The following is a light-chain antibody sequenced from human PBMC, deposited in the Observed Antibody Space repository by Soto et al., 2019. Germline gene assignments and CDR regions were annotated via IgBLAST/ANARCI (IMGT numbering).Light chain of an antibody. CDR2: DAS. Sequence: DIQMTQSPSTLSASVRDRITITCRASLRISTWLAWYQQKPGKAPKLLIYDASSLESGVPSRFSGSGAGTEFTLTISSLQPDDFATYYCQQYNSYSARTFGQGTKVDIK. CDR3: QQYNSYSART. V-gene: IGKV1-5*01. CDR1: LRISTW. J-gene: IGKJ1*01.